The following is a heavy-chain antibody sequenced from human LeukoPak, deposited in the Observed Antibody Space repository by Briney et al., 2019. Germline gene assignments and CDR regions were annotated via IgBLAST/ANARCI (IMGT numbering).Heavy chain of an antibody. Sequence: PSQTLSLTCTVSGGSISSGGYYWSWVRQHPGKGLEWIGYIYYSGSTYYNPSLKSRVTISVDTSKNQFSLKLSSMTAADTAVYYCALGVGADGLDYWSQGTLVTVSS. CDR3: ALGVGADGLDY. V-gene: IGHV4-31*03. J-gene: IGHJ4*02. CDR2: IYYSGST. CDR1: GGSISSGGYY. D-gene: IGHD1-26*01.